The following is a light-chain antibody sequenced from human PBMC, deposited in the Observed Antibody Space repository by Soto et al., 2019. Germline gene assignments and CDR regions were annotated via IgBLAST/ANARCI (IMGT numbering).Light chain of an antibody. CDR1: SSDVGGYNY. CDR2: EVS. V-gene: IGLV2-14*01. CDR3: RVWDDSNDHDYV. Sequence: QSALTQPASVSGSPGQSITISCTGTSSDVGGYNYVSWYQQQSGKAPKLIIHEVSNRPSGVSNRFSGSKSGNTASLTISGLQAEDEADYYCRVWDDSNDHDYVFGIGTKVTVL. J-gene: IGLJ1*01.